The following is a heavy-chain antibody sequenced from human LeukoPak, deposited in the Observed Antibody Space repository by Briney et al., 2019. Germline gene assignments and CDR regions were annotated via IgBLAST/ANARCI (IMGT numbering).Heavy chain of an antibody. J-gene: IGHJ4*02. V-gene: IGHV3-30*03. D-gene: IGHD3-10*01. Sequence: GVSLSLSFAASVFTFSLYGMHWVRRAPGKALVWVADISYDGSNKYYADSVKGRFTISRDNSKNTLYLQMNSLRAEDTAVYYCATPYGSGNKRDFDYWGQGTLVTVSS. CDR2: ISYDGSNK. CDR1: VFTFSLYG. CDR3: ATPYGSGNKRDFDY.